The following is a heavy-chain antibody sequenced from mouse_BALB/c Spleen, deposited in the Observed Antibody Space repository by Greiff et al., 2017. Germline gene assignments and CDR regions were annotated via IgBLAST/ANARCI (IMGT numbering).Heavy chain of an antibody. CDR2: ISSGSSTI. CDR3: ARSGRSLYAMDY. Sequence: EVKLVESGGGLVQPGGSRKLSCAASGFTFSSFGMHWVRQAPEKGLEWVAYISSGSSTIYYADTVKGRFTISRDNPKNTLFLQMTSLRSEDTAMYYCARSGRSLYAMDYWGQGTSVTVSS. J-gene: IGHJ4*01. D-gene: IGHD1-1*01. CDR1: GFTFSSFG. V-gene: IGHV5-17*02.